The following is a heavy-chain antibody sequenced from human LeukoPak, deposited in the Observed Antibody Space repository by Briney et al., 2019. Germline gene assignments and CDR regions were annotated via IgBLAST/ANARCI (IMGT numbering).Heavy chain of an antibody. V-gene: IGHV3-9*03. Sequence: GRSLRLSCAASGFTFDDYAMHWVRQAPGKGLEWVSGISWNSGSIGYADSAKGRFTISRDNAKNSLYLQMNSLRAEVMALYYCARGRLLSYYFDYWGQGTLVTVSS. D-gene: IGHD2-2*01. J-gene: IGHJ4*02. CDR3: ARGRLLSYYFDY. CDR1: GFTFDDYA. CDR2: ISWNSGSI.